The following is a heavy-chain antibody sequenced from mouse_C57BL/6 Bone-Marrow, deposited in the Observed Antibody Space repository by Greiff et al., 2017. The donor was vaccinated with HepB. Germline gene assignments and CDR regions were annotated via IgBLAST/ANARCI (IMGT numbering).Heavy chain of an antibody. D-gene: IGHD1-1*01. Sequence: EVKVVESGGGLVQPGGSLKLSCAASGFTFSDYYMYWVRQTPEKRLEWVAYISNGGGSTYYPDTVKGRFTISRDNAKNTLYLQMSRLKSEDTAMYYCERGGYYGSSSWFAYWGQGTLVTVSA. CDR3: ERGGYYGSSSWFAY. J-gene: IGHJ3*01. V-gene: IGHV5-12*01. CDR2: ISNGGGST. CDR1: GFTFSDYY.